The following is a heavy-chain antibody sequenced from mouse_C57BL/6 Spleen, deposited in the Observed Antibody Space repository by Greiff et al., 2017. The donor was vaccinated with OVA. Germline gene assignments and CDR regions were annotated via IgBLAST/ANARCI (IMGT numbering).Heavy chain of an antibody. D-gene: IGHD3-2*02. J-gene: IGHJ4*01. CDR1: GYTFTSYW. V-gene: IGHV1-52*01. CDR2: IDPSDSET. CDR3: ARAAQASYAMDY. Sequence: VQLQQPGAELVRPGSSVKLSCKASGYTFTSYWMHWVKQRPIQGLEWIGNIDPSDSETHYNQKFKDKATLTVDKSSSTAYMQLSSLTSEDSAVYYCARAAQASYAMDYWGQGTSVTVYS.